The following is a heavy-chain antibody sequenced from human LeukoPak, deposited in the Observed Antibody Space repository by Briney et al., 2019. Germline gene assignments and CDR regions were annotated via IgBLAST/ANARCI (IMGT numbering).Heavy chain of an antibody. D-gene: IGHD3-10*01. CDR1: GFTFTKYS. V-gene: IGHV3-48*01. Sequence: GGSLRLSCAASGFTFTKYSMHWVRQTPGKGLEWVSYISSGSTTIYYTDSVKGRFTISRDNAKNSLCLQMNSLRAEDTAVYYCARRESTTMVRGGVDYWGQGTLVTVSP. CDR3: ARRESTTMVRGGVDY. CDR2: ISSGSTTI. J-gene: IGHJ4*02.